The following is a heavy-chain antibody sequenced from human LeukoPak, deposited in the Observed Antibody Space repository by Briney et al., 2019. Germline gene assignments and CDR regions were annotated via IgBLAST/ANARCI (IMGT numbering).Heavy chain of an antibody. Sequence: GGSLRLSCAASGFTFSSYWMSWVRQAPGKGLEWVAVISSDISYRSYADSVKGRFSISRDNSKNTLNLQMDSLRADDTAVYYCVKQTLSSGLDYWGQGTLVTVSS. CDR1: GFTFSSYW. CDR2: ISSDISYR. CDR3: VKQTLSSGLDY. J-gene: IGHJ4*02. D-gene: IGHD6-19*01. V-gene: IGHV3-30*18.